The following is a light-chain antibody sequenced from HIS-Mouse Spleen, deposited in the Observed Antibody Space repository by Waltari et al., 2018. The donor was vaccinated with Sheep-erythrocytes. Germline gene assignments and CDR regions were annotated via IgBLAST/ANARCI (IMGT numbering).Light chain of an antibody. CDR1: SSNIGSNY. CDR3: AAWDDSLSGPV. V-gene: IGLV1-47*01. Sequence: QSVLTQPPSASGTPGQRVTISCSGSSSNIGSNYVYWYQQLPGTAPKLLIYRNKQRPSGVPDRVSGSKSGTSASLAISGLRSEDEADYYCAAWDDSLSGPVFGGGTK. J-gene: IGLJ3*02. CDR2: RNK.